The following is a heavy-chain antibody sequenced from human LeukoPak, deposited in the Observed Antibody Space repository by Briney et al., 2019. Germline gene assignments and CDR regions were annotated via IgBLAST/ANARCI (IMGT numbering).Heavy chain of an antibody. CDR2: IDSDGSAT. Sequence: GGSLRLSCAASGFTFSSYWMHWVRHAPGKGLAWVSRIDSDGSATKYADSVKGRFTISRDNARNTLYLQMNRLRAENTAVYYCARATTRDSKNQFDPWGEGALVTVSS. D-gene: IGHD4-11*01. CDR1: GFTFSSYW. CDR3: ARATTRDSKNQFDP. J-gene: IGHJ5*02. V-gene: IGHV3-74*03.